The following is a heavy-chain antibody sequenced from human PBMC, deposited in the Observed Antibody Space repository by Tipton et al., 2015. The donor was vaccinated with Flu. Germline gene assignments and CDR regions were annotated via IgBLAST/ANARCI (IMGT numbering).Heavy chain of an antibody. CDR3: ARVVDPLLHTTGYYYFDY. CDR2: ISGDGGYR. CDR1: GYTFTNYA. D-gene: IGHD5-12*01. J-gene: IGHJ4*02. Sequence: QSGAEVKEPGSSVKVSCKASGYTFTNYAITWVRQARGQGLEWMAWISGDGGYRNYTQKFRGRLTMTTDTSTGTVNMELRSLKSDDTAVYFCARVVDPLLHTTGYYYFDYWGQGSLVTVPS. V-gene: IGHV1-18*01.